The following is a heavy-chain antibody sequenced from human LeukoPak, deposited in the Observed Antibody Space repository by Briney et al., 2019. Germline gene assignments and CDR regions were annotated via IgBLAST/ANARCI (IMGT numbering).Heavy chain of an antibody. V-gene: IGHV3-7*03. J-gene: IGHJ3*02. Sequence: SGESLRLSCAASGFIFKKYWMNWVRQVPGKGLECLANIKEDGSETYYADSVKGRFTISRDNAKNSLYLQMNSLRAEDTALYYCANIAAVAGYAFDIWGQGTMVTVSS. CDR3: ANIAAVAGYAFDI. CDR2: IKEDGSET. D-gene: IGHD6-19*01. CDR1: GFIFKKYW.